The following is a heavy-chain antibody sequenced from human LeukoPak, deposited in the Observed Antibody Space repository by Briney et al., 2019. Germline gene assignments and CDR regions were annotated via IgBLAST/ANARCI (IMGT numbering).Heavy chain of an antibody. J-gene: IGHJ6*03. CDR1: GGSISSGSYY. V-gene: IGHV4-61*02. CDR3: AREVVRYTHTTDGYYYYMDV. D-gene: IGHD1-1*01. CDR2: IYTSGST. Sequence: SETLSLTCTVSGGSISSGSYYWSWIRQPAGKGLEWIGRIYTSGSTNYNPSLKSRVTISVDTSKNQFSLKLSSVTAAGTAVYYCAREVVRYTHTTDGYYYYMDVWGKGTTVTVSS.